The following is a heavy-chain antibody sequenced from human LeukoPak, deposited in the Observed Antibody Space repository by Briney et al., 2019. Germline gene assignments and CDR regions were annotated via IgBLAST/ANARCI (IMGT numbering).Heavy chain of an antibody. V-gene: IGHV3-23*01. CDR3: ATNVDVLLWFGESVDAFDI. CDR1: GFTFSSYA. CDR2: ISGSGGST. Sequence: GGSLRLSCTASGFTFSSYAMSWVRQAPGKGLEWVSAISGSGGSTYYADSVKGRFTISRDNSKNTLYLQMNSLRAEDTAVYYCATNVDVLLWFGESVDAFDIWGQGTMVTVSS. J-gene: IGHJ3*02. D-gene: IGHD3-10*01.